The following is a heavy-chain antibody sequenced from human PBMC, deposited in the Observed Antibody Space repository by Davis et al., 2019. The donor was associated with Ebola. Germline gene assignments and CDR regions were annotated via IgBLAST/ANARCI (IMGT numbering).Heavy chain of an antibody. CDR2: ISYDGSNK. D-gene: IGHD1-26*01. CDR1: GFTFSSYA. CDR3: ARGSVSYYFVYYFDY. J-gene: IGHJ4*02. Sequence: GGSLRLSCAASGFTFSSYAMHWVRQAPGKGLEWVAVISYDGSNKYYADSVKGRFTISRDNSKNTLYLQMNSLRAEDTAVYYCARGSVSYYFVYYFDYWGQGTLVTVSS. V-gene: IGHV3-30-3*01.